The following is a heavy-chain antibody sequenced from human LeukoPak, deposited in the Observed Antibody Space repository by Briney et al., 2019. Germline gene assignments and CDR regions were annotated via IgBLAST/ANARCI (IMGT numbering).Heavy chain of an antibody. CDR1: GGSISSYY. CDR2: IYYSGST. CDR3: ARVNGPLPWFTFDY. Sequence: SETLSLTCTVSGGSISSYYWSWIRQPPGKGLEWTGYIYYSGSTNYNPSLKSRVTISVDTSKNQFSLKLSSVTAADTAVYYCARVNGPLPWFTFDYWGQGTLVTVSS. J-gene: IGHJ4*02. V-gene: IGHV4-59*01. D-gene: IGHD2-8*01.